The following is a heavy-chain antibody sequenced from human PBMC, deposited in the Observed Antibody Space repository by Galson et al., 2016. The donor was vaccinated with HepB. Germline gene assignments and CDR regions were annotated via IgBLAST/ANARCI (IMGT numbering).Heavy chain of an antibody. J-gene: IGHJ4*02. CDR2: ISSSGTTI. D-gene: IGHD5-18*01. CDR3: CVDTAMDYVFDY. Sequence: SLRLSCAASGFTFSRYEMNWVRQAPGKGLEWVSYISSSGTTIYYADSVKGRFTISRDNPKNTLYLQMNSLRAEDTAVYYCCVDTAMDYVFDYWGQGTLVTVSS. CDR1: GFTFSRYE. V-gene: IGHV3-48*03.